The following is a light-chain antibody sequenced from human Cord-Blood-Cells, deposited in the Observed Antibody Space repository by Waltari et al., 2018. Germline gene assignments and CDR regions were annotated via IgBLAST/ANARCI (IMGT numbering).Light chain of an antibody. CDR1: SSDVGGYNY. CDR3: SSNTSSSTLYV. J-gene: IGLJ1*01. V-gene: IGLV2-14*01. CDR2: DVS. Sequence: QSALTQPASVSGSPGQSITIPSTGTSSDVGGYNYGSWYPQPPGHAPKPMIYDVSNRPSGGSHRFSGSNACNTASLTISWLRADDEANYVCSSNTSSSTLYVVGTGTKVTVL.